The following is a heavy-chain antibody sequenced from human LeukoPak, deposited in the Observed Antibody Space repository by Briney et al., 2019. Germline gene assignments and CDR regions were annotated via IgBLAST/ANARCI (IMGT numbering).Heavy chain of an antibody. CDR1: GGSISSYY. CDR2: IYHSGST. Sequence: PSETLSLTCTVSGGSISSYYWSWIRQPPGKGLEWIGYIYHSGSTNYNPSLKSRVTISVDTSKNQFSLKLSSVTAADTAVYYCARGGYYYYYYGMDVWGQGTTVTVSS. V-gene: IGHV4-59*01. J-gene: IGHJ6*02. CDR3: ARGGYYYYYYGMDV.